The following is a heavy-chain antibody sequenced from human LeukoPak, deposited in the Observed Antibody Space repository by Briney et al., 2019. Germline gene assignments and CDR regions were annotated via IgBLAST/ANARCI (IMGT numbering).Heavy chain of an antibody. CDR1: GFTFNIYG. CDR2: ISYDGSNK. J-gene: IGHJ4*02. CDR3: AKDSGSYSPYYFDY. D-gene: IGHD1-26*01. Sequence: GSLRLSCAASGFTFNIYGMHWVRQAPGKGLEWVAVISYDGSNKYYADSVKGRFTISRDNSKNTLYLQMNSLRAEDTAVYYCAKDSGSYSPYYFDYWGQGTLVTVSS. V-gene: IGHV3-30*18.